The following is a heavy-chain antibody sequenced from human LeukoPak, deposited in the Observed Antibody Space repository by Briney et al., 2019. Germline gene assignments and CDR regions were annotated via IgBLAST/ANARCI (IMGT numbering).Heavy chain of an antibody. CDR2: ISGGSSTI. CDR1: GFTFRSYR. D-gene: IGHD6-13*01. CDR3: ARDTSQKIAAAGTGFDY. J-gene: IGHJ4*02. V-gene: IGHV3-48*02. Sequence: GGSLRLSCAASGFTFRSYRMNWVRQAPGKGLEWVSYISGGSSTIYYADSVKGRFTISRDNAKSALYLQMNSLRDEDTAVYYCARDTSQKIAAAGTGFDYWGQGALVTVSS.